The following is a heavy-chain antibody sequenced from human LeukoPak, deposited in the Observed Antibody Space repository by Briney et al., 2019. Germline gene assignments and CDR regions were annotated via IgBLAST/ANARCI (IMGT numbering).Heavy chain of an antibody. CDR1: GYTFTSYG. CDR2: ISAYNGNT. Sequence: ASVKVSCKASGYTFTSYGISWVRQAPGQGLEWMGWISAYNGNTNYAQKLQGRVTMTTDTSTSTAYMELRSLRSDDTAVYYCARADPFAYSSSWAPYYFDYWGQGTLVTVSS. V-gene: IGHV1-18*01. D-gene: IGHD6-13*01. CDR3: ARADPFAYSSSWAPYYFDY. J-gene: IGHJ4*02.